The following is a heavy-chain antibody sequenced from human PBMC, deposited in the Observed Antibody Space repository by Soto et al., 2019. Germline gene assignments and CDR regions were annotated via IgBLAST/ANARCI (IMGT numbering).Heavy chain of an antibody. D-gene: IGHD6-19*01. CDR2: IKNRADGGTT. Sequence: EVQLVESGGGLVKPGGSLRLSCAASGFTFIKAWMTWVRQTPGKGLEWVGRIKNRADGGTTDYAASVKDRFIISRDDSNDTIYLHMNRLKTDDTAVYYCTTASQWLPPYSWGQGALVTVSS. V-gene: IGHV3-15*01. CDR1: GFTFIKAW. CDR3: TTASQWLPPYS. J-gene: IGHJ4*02.